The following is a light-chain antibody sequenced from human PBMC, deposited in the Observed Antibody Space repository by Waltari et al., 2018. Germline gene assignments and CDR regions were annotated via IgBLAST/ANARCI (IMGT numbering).Light chain of an antibody. J-gene: IGLJ3*02. CDR2: DVS. CDR3: CSYTSSSTWV. CDR1: SGDVGAYNY. Sequence: QSALTHPASASGSPGQSITLSCTAASGDVGAYNYVSWYQQHPGKAPKLMIYDVSVRPSGVSNRFSGSKSGNTASLTISGLQAEDEADYYCCSYTSSSTWVFGGGTKLTVL. V-gene: IGLV2-14*03.